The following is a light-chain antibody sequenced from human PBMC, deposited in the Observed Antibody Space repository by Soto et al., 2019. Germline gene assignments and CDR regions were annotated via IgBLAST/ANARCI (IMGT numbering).Light chain of an antibody. J-gene: IGKJ4*01. V-gene: IGKV3-15*01. CDR2: GAS. CDR3: QQHNNWPLT. Sequence: EIVVTQSPATLSVSPVERATLSCRASQSVSSNLAWYQQKPGQAPRLLVYGASTRATGIPARFSGSGSGTQFTLTISSLQSEDFAVYYCQQHNNWPLTFGGGTKVDIK. CDR1: QSVSSN.